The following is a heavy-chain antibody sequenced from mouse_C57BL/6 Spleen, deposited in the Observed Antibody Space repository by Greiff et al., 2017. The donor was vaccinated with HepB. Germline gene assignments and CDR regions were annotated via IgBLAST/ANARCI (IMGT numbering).Heavy chain of an antibody. Sequence: ESGPGLVKPSQSLSLTCSVTGYSITSGYYWNWIRQFPGNKLEWMGYISYDGSNNYNPSLKNRIPITRDTSKNQFFLKLNSVTTEDTATYYCARDYSNYVWYFDVWGTGTTVTVSS. D-gene: IGHD2-5*01. CDR1: GYSITSGYY. CDR3: ARDYSNYVWYFDV. V-gene: IGHV3-6*01. J-gene: IGHJ1*03. CDR2: ISYDGSN.